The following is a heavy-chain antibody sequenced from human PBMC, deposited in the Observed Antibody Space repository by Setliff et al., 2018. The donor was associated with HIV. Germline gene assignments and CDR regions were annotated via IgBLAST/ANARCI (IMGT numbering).Heavy chain of an antibody. CDR3: ARSPSYSSSFSYYYYSMDV. J-gene: IGHJ6*02. Sequence: SETLSLTCAVYGGSFSGYSWTWIRQPPGTGLEWIGDINHSGSTNYNPSRKLRVTMYVDTSKHQFSLKLSSVTAAYTDVYYCARSPSYSSSFSYYYYSMDVWGQGTTVTVSS. V-gene: IGHV4-34*01. D-gene: IGHD6-6*01. CDR2: INHSGST. CDR1: GGSFSGYS.